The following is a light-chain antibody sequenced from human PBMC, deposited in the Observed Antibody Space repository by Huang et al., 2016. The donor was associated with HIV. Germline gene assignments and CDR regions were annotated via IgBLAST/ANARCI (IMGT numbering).Light chain of an antibody. CDR1: QRISTY. Sequence: DIQMTQSPSSLSASVGDRVTITCRASQRISTYLNWYQQKPGKAPKLLLLAASTLQSGVPSTFSGSGSGTDFTLTISSLQPEDFATYYCQQTYSTAITFGQGTRLEIK. V-gene: IGKV1-39*01. CDR2: AAS. J-gene: IGKJ5*01. CDR3: QQTYSTAIT.